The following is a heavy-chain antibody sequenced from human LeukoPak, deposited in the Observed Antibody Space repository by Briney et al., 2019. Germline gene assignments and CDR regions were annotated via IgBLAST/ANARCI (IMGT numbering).Heavy chain of an antibody. CDR2: ISGGGDSA. V-gene: IGHV3-23*01. CDR3: AKLGCTGTFCYANY. Sequence: GGSLRLSCAASGFTFSDYAMTWVRQTPGKGLEWVSVISGGGDSADYADSMKGRFTISRDNSKNTLYLQTNSLRAEDTALYYCAKLGCTGTFCYANYWGQGTLVTVSS. D-gene: IGHD2-2*01. J-gene: IGHJ4*02. CDR1: GFTFSDYA.